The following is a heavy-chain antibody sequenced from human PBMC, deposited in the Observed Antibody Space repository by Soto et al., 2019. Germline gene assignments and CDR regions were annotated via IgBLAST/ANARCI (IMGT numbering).Heavy chain of an antibody. D-gene: IGHD4-4*01. V-gene: IGHV3-23*01. Sequence: GGSLRFSCAASGFTFSSYAMSWVRQAPGKGLEWVSAISGSGGSTYYADSVKGRFTISRDNSKNTLYLQMNSLRAEDTAVYYCANRYSKKRNYYYYYMDVWGKGTTVTVSS. J-gene: IGHJ6*03. CDR2: ISGSGGST. CDR3: ANRYSKKRNYYYYYMDV. CDR1: GFTFSSYA.